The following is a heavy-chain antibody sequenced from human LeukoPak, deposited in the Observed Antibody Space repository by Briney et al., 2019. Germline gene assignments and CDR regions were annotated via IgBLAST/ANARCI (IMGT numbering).Heavy chain of an antibody. CDR2: ISSSGSTI. V-gene: IGHV3-48*03. CDR1: GFTFSSYE. Sequence: GGSLRLSCAASGFTFSSYEMNWVRQAPGKGLEWVSYISSSGSTIYYADSVKGRFTISRDNAKYSLYLQMNSLRAEDTAVYYCARVYGDGTFDYWGQGTLVTVSS. CDR3: ARVYGDGTFDY. D-gene: IGHD4-17*01. J-gene: IGHJ4*02.